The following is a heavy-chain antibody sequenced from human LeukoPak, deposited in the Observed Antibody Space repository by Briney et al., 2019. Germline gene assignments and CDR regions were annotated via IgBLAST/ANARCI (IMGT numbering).Heavy chain of an antibody. D-gene: IGHD2-15*01. Sequence: SETLSLTCAVYGGSFSGYYWSWIRQRPGKGLEWIGEINHSGSTNYNPSLKSRVTISVDTSKNQFSLKLSSVTAADTAVYYCARGYCSGGSCHLHWFDPWGQGTLVTVSS. V-gene: IGHV4-34*01. CDR2: INHSGST. J-gene: IGHJ5*02. CDR3: ARGYCSGGSCHLHWFDP. CDR1: GGSFSGYY.